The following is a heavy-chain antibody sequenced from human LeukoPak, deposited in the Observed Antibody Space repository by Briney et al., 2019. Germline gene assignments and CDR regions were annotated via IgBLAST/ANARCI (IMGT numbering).Heavy chain of an antibody. D-gene: IGHD5-18*01. CDR3: AKGAYTAMVVVPSDY. Sequence: GGSLRLSCAASGFTFSNAWMSWVRQAPGKGLEWVSAISGSGGSTYYADFVKGRFTIYRDNSKNTLYLQINSLRAEDTAVYYCAKGAYTAMVVVPSDYWGQGTLVTVSS. CDR2: ISGSGGST. CDR1: GFTFSNAW. V-gene: IGHV3-23*01. J-gene: IGHJ4*02.